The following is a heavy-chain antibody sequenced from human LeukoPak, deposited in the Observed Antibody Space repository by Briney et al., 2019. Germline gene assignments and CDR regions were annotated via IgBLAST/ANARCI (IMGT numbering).Heavy chain of an antibody. CDR1: GFTFSSYE. J-gene: IGHJ6*04. V-gene: IGHV3-48*03. CDR2: ISSSGSTI. D-gene: IGHD3-10*02. Sequence: RGGSLRLSCAASGFTFSSYEMNWVRQAPGKGLEWVSYISSSGSTIYYADSVKGRFTISRDNAKNSLHLQMNSLGAEDTAVYYCAERGITMIGGVWGKGTTVTISS. CDR3: AERGITMIGGV.